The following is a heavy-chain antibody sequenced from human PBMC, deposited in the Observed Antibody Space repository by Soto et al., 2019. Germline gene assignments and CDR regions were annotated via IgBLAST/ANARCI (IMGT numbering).Heavy chain of an antibody. D-gene: IGHD3-3*01. J-gene: IGHJ3*02. CDR3: ARDRSGPTRAFDI. V-gene: IGHV4-4*07. Sequence: SETLSLTCTVSGGSISSYYWSWIQQPAGKGLEWIGRIYTSGSTNYNPSLKSRVTMSVDTSKNQFSLKLSSVTAADTAVYYCARDRSGPTRAFDIWRQGTMVTVSS. CDR1: GGSISSYY. CDR2: IYTSGST.